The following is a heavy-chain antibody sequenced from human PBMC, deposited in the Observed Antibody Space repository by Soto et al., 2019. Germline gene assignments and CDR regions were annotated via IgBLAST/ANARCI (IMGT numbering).Heavy chain of an antibody. V-gene: IGHV3-30*18. CDR2: ISDDGNNK. D-gene: IGHD3-3*01. CDR3: AKRRNVLRFLEWSSGMEV. CDR1: GFTFSSYG. J-gene: IGHJ6*02. Sequence: GGSLRLSCAASGFTFSSYGIHWVRQAPGKGLEWVAFISDDGNNKYYADSVKGRFTISRDNFRDTLYLQMNSLRGEDTAVYYCAKRRNVLRFLEWSSGMEVWGQGTTLTVSS.